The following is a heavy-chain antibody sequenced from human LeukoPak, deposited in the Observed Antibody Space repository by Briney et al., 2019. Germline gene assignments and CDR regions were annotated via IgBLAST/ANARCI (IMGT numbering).Heavy chain of an antibody. CDR3: ATIDRPQYHKPMDV. Sequence: TSVKVSCKVSDYVLTELSIHWVRQAPGQGLEWVGGLDPEAGERIYAQGFHGRITITEDTSTDTAYMEISSLRSDDTAIYFCATIDRPQYHKPMDVWGQGTAVTVSS. CDR2: LDPEAGER. CDR1: DYVLTELS. J-gene: IGHJ6*02. V-gene: IGHV1-24*01. D-gene: IGHD2-2*01.